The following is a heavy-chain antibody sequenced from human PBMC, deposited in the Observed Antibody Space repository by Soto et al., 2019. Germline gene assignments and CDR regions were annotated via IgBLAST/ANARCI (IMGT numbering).Heavy chain of an antibody. CDR3: ARVTLKAGNWFDP. CDR2: INPNSRGT. Sequence: ASVKVSCKASGYTFTDYFIHWVRQAPGQGFEWMGWINPNSRGTNYAQRFQGRVTMTRDTSNSTAYMELRGLRSDDTAVYYCARVTLKAGNWFDPWGQGTLVTVSS. CDR1: GYTFTDYF. V-gene: IGHV1-2*02. J-gene: IGHJ5*02.